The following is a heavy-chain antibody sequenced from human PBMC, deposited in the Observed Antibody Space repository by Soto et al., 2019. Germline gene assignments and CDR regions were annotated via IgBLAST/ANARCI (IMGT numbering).Heavy chain of an antibody. V-gene: IGHV3-30-3*01. CDR1: GFTFITYA. J-gene: IGHJ3*02. D-gene: IGHD3-10*01. CDR3: ARRPDYYGSGTYYNNRRRDAFEI. Sequence: QVQLVESGGGVVQPGRSLRLSCAASGFTFITYAMHWVRQAPGKGLEWVAVLSYDGNNKYYADSVKGRFTISRDNSKNTLYLQMNSLRAEDTAVYYCARRPDYYGSGTYYNNRRRDAFEIWGQGTMVTVSS. CDR2: LSYDGNNK.